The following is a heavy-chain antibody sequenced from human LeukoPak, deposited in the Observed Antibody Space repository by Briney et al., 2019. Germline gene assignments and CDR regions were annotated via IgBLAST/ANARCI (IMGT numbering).Heavy chain of an antibody. CDR3: ARRIAVAGTGDTHFDY. V-gene: IGHV4-34*01. CDR2: INHSGST. CDR1: GGSFSGYY. Sequence: SETLSLTCAVYGGSFSGYYWSWIRQPPGKGLEWIGEINHSGSTNYNPSPKSRVTISVDTSKNQFSLKLSSVTAADMAVYYCARRIAVAGTGDTHFDYWGQGTLVTVSS. D-gene: IGHD6-19*01. J-gene: IGHJ4*02.